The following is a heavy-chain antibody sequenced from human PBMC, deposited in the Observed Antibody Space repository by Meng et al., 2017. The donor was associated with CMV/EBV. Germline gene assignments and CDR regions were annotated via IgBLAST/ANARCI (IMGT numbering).Heavy chain of an antibody. CDR1: GGSISSSSYY. CDR2: IYYSGST. Sequence: GSLRLSCTVSGGSISSSSYYWGWIRQPPGKGLEWIGSIYYSGSTYYNPSLKSRVTISVDTSKNQFSLKLSSVTAADTAVYYCARQKPNALLWLGWFDPWGQGTLVTVSS. CDR3: ARQKPNALLWLGWFDP. D-gene: IGHD3-10*01. J-gene: IGHJ5*02. V-gene: IGHV4-39*01.